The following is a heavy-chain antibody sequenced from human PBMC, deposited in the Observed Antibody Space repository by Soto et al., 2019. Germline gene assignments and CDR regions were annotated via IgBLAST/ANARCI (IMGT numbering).Heavy chain of an antibody. D-gene: IGHD2-15*01. V-gene: IGHV3-7*03. CDR1: GFTFSSYW. CDR3: ARLPCSPAWCFSFEW. Sequence: EVQLVQSGGGLVQPGESLRLSCAASGFTFSSYWMTWVRQSPEKGLEWVANIKHDGSETYYVDSVKGRFSISRDNAKSSLHLQMNSLRAEDTATYYCARLPCSPAWCFSFEWWGQGALVTVSS. CDR2: IKHDGSET. J-gene: IGHJ4*02.